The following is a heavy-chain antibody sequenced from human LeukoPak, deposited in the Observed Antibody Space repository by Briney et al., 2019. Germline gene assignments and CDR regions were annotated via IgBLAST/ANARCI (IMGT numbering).Heavy chain of an antibody. CDR3: ARVLGDYDSSGYYSGFYY. J-gene: IGHJ4*02. CDR1: GYSISSGYY. CDR2: IYHSGRT. V-gene: IGHV4-38-2*02. Sequence: SETLSLTCTVSGYSISSGYYWGWIRQPPGKGLEWIGSIYHSGRTFYNPSLKSRVTISVDTSKNQFSLKLSSVTAADTAVYYCARVLGDYDSSGYYSGFYYWGQGTLVTVSS. D-gene: IGHD3-22*01.